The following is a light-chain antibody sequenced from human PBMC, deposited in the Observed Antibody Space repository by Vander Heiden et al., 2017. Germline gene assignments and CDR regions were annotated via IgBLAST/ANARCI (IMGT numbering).Light chain of an antibody. Sequence: QSVLPQPPSVSAAPGQKVTISCSGSSSNIGNNYVSWYQPLPGTAPKLLIYENNKRPSGIPDRFSGSKSGTSATLGITGLQTGDEADYYCGTWDSRGGVFGGGTKLTVL. V-gene: IGLV1-51*02. CDR2: ENN. CDR3: GTWDSRGGV. CDR1: SSNIGNNY. J-gene: IGLJ3*02.